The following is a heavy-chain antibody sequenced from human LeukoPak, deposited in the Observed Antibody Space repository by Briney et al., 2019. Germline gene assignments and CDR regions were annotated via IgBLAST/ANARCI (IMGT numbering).Heavy chain of an antibody. CDR1: GGSISSYY. Sequence: SETLSLTCTVSGGSISSYYWSWIRQPPGKGLEWIGYIYYSGSTNYNPSLKSRVTISVDTSKNQFSLKLSSVTAADTAVYYCARHAPPGAAAGTGDYYYYYGMDVWGQGTTVTVSS. J-gene: IGHJ6*02. CDR3: ARHAPPGAAAGTGDYYYYYGMDV. D-gene: IGHD6-13*01. CDR2: IYYSGST. V-gene: IGHV4-59*08.